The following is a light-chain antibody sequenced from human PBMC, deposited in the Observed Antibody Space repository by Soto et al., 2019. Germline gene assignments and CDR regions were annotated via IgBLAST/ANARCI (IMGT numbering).Light chain of an antibody. Sequence: QSVLTQPPSASGSPGQPVTISCTGTSSDVGAHNFVSWHQQHPGKAPKLMVYEVSKRPSGVPDRFSGSKSGNTASLTVSGLQAEDEADYYCSSYAGSNNYVFGTGTKVTVL. V-gene: IGLV2-8*01. CDR1: SSDVGAHNF. J-gene: IGLJ1*01. CDR2: EVS. CDR3: SSYAGSNNYV.